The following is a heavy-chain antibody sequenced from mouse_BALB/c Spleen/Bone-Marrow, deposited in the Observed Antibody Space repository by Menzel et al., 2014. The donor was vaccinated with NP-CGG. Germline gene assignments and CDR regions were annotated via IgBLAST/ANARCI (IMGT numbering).Heavy chain of an antibody. CDR1: GYAFTNYL. CDR3: ARSIYDGYSEAMDY. V-gene: IGHV1-54*03. D-gene: IGHD2-3*01. CDR2: INPGSGGT. J-gene: IGHJ4*01. Sequence: VQLQQSGTDLVRPGTSVKASCKASGYAFTNYLIEWIKQRPGQGLEWIGVINPGSGGTNYNERFKGKATLTADKSSSAAYMQLSSLTSDDSAVYFCARSIYDGYSEAMDYWGQGTSVTVSS.